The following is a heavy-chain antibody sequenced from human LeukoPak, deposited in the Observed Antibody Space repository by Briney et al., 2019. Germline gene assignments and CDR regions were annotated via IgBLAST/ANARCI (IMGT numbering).Heavy chain of an antibody. V-gene: IGHV1-69*05. D-gene: IGHD6-13*01. CDR2: IIPIFGTA. J-gene: IGHJ4*02. CDR1: GGTFSSYA. Sequence: SVKVSCKASGGTFSSYAISWVRQAPGQGLEWMGRIIPIFGTANYAQKIQGRVTITTDESTSTAYMELSSLRSEDTAVYYCAREGIAAAGRRFDYWGQGTLVTVSS. CDR3: AREGIAAAGRRFDY.